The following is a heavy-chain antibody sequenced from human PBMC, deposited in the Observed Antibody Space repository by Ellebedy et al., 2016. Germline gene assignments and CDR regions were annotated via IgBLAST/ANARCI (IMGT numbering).Heavy chain of an antibody. V-gene: IGHV2-5*01. CDR1: GFSLSTSGVG. J-gene: IGHJ5*02. CDR2: IYWNDDK. Sequence: SGPTLVXPTQTLTLTCTFSGFSLSTSGVGVGWIRQPPGKALEWLALIYWNDDKRYSPSLKSRLTITKDTSKNQVVLTMTNMDPVDTATYYCAHLPGRYGSGTLQDNWFDPWGQGTLVTVSS. D-gene: IGHD3-10*01. CDR3: AHLPGRYGSGTLQDNWFDP.